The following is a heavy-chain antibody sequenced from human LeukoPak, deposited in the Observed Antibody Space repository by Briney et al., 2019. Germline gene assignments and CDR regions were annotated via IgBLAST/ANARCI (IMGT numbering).Heavy chain of an antibody. CDR3: ARGPRIVVVPAAMPDNAFDI. V-gene: IGHV4-34*01. Sequence: SETLSLTCAVYGGSFSGYCWSWIRQPPGKGLEWIGEINHSGSTNYNPSLKSRVTISVDTSKNQFSLKLSSVTAADTAVYYCARGPRIVVVPAAMPDNAFDIWGQGTMVTVSS. CDR1: GGSFSGYC. J-gene: IGHJ3*02. CDR2: INHSGST. D-gene: IGHD2-2*01.